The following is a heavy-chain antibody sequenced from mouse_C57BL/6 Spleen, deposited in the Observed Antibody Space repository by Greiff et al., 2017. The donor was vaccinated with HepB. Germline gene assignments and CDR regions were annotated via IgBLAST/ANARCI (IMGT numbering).Heavy chain of an antibody. CDR2: IYPGDGDT. CDR3: ARGEIYYDYGDAFDY. J-gene: IGHJ2*01. D-gene: IGHD2-4*01. V-gene: IGHV1-82*01. Sequence: QVQLQQSGPELVKPGASVKISCKASGYAFSSSWMNWVKQRPGKGLEWIGRIYPGDGDTNYNGKFKGKATLTADKSSSTAYMQLSSLTSEDSAVYYCARGEIYYDYGDAFDYWGQSTTLTVSS. CDR1: GYAFSSSW.